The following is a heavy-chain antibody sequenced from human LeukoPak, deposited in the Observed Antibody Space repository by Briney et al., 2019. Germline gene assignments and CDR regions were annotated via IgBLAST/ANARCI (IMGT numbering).Heavy chain of an antibody. CDR1: GFTFSSYA. D-gene: IGHD6-19*01. Sequence: GGSLRLSCAAPGFTFSSYAMSWVRQAPGKGLEWVSGISGSGENTYYVGSVKGRFTISRDNSKNTLYLQMTNLRVEDTAVYFCAQDRFVSSGRDDYWGQGTLVTVSS. CDR2: ISGSGENT. J-gene: IGHJ4*02. V-gene: IGHV3-23*01. CDR3: AQDRFVSSGRDDY.